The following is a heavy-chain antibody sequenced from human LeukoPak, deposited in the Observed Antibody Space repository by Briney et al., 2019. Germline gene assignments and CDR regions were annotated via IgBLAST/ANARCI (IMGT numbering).Heavy chain of an antibody. J-gene: IGHJ3*02. CDR3: ARDRASRGYYDSSGDAFDI. Sequence: GGSLRLSCAASGFTFSSYSMNWVRQAPGKGLEWVSSIRSSSNYIYNADSVKGRFTISRDNAKNSLYLQMNSLGAEDTAVYYCARDRASRGYYDSSGDAFDIWGQGTMVTVSS. D-gene: IGHD3-22*01. CDR2: IRSSSNYI. V-gene: IGHV3-21*01. CDR1: GFTFSSYS.